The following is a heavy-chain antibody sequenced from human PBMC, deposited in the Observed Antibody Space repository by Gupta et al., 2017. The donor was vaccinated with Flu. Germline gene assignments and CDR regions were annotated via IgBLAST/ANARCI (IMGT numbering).Heavy chain of an antibody. Sequence: EVQLLESGGGLVQPGGSLSLSCAASGFTFTGYAMNWVRQAPGKGLEWVSAISGSGDSTFYADSVKGRFTIARDTSKNTLYLQMNGLRAEDTAVYYCARDPQRVGAADIDYWGQGALVTVSS. V-gene: IGHV3-23*01. CDR3: ARDPQRVGAADIDY. CDR1: GFTFTGYA. CDR2: ISGSGDST. D-gene: IGHD6-13*01. J-gene: IGHJ4*02.